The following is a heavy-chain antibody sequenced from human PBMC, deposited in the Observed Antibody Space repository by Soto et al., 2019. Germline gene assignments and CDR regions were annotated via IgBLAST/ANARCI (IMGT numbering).Heavy chain of an antibody. CDR3: ARHDNYGSGSSNYMDV. CDR1: GGSISSSSYY. J-gene: IGHJ6*03. CDR2: IYYSGST. D-gene: IGHD3-10*01. V-gene: IGHV4-39*01. Sequence: QLQESGPGLVKPSETLSLTCTVSGGSISSSSYYWGWIRQPPGKGLEWIGSIYYSGSTYYNPSLKSRVTISVDTSKNQFSLKLSSVTAADTAVYYCARHDNYGSGSSNYMDVWGKGTTVTVSS.